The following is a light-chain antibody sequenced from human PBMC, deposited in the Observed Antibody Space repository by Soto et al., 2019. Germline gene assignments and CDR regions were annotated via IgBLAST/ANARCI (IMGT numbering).Light chain of an antibody. CDR2: DAS. CDR1: QSISSW. J-gene: IGKJ1*01. V-gene: IGKV1-5*01. CDR3: QQSWT. Sequence: DIRMTQSPSTLSASVGDRVTITCRASQSISSWLAWYQQKPGKAPKLLIYDASSLESGVPSRFSGSGSGTEFTLTISSLQPDDFATYYCQQSWTFGQGTKVEIK.